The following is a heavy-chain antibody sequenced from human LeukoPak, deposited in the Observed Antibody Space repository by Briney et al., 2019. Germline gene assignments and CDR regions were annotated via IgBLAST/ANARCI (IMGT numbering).Heavy chain of an antibody. V-gene: IGHV4-59*08. CDR2: IYDSGST. CDR1: GGSISIYY. Sequence: SETLSLTCTVSGGSISIYYWSWIRQPPGKGLEWIGYIYDSGSTNFKSPLKSRVTMSGDTSKNQFSLKVNSVTAADTAVCYCARHAENGYDRFDHWGPGTLVTVSS. J-gene: IGHJ4*02. CDR3: ARHAENGYDRFDH. D-gene: IGHD5-12*01.